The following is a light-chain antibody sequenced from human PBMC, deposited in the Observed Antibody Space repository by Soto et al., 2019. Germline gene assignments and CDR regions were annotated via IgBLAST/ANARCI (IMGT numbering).Light chain of an antibody. CDR3: KVYEVWPRT. CDR2: GAT. J-gene: IGKJ1*01. Sequence: GERATLSCMASQSVSSSLAWYQQKPGQAPRLLIYGATTRATGIPAKFSGSGSGTEFTLTISSLQSEDFAGYCSKVYEVWPRT. CDR1: QSVSSS. V-gene: IGKV3-15*01.